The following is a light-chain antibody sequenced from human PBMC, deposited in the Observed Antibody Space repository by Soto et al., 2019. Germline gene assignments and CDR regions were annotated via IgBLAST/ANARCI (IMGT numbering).Light chain of an antibody. CDR1: SSDIGDYDY. CDR2: DVT. J-gene: IGLJ2*01. V-gene: IGLV2-14*01. Sequence: QSALTQPASVSGSPGQSITISCTGTSSDIGDYDYVSWYQHLPGKAPKLLIFDVTHRPSGVSDRFSGSKSGNTASLTISGVRPEDEADYYCCSYTDIALDVVFGGGTKVTLL. CDR3: CSYTDIALDVV.